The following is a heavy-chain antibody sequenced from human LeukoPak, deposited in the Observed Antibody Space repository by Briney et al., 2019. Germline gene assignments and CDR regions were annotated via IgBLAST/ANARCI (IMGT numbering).Heavy chain of an antibody. Sequence: ASVRVSCTASGYMFTRYGLTWVRQAPGQGLEWMGWINPYKDNTSYAQKLQGRVTMTTDTSTRTDYMEMSSLTSEDTAVYYCPKDRRGRAVANPYYYSGMVVWGEGATVTVSS. CDR3: PKDRRGRAVANPYYYSGMVV. CDR2: INPYKDNT. CDR1: GYMFTRYG. D-gene: IGHD3-16*01. V-gene: IGHV1-18*01. J-gene: IGHJ6*04.